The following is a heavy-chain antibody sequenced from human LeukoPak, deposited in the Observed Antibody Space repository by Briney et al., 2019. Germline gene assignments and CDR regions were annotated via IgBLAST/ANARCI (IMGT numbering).Heavy chain of an antibody. CDR1: GFTFSSYS. CDR3: ARYSSAFLTGYYYMDV. V-gene: IGHV3-21*04. CDR2: ISSSSSYI. J-gene: IGHJ6*03. Sequence: PGGSLRLSCAASGFTFSSYSMNWVRQAPGKGLEWVSSISSSSSYIYYADSVKGRFTISRDNAKNSLYLQMNSLRAEDMAVYYCARYSSAFLTGYYYMDVWGKGTTVTVSS. D-gene: IGHD6-19*01.